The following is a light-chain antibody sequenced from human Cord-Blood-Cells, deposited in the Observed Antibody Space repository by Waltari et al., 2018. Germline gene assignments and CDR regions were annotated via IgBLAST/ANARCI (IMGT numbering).Light chain of an antibody. V-gene: IGLV2-14*01. CDR1: SSDVGGYNY. CDR3: SSYTSSSTWV. J-gene: IGLJ3*02. Sequence: QSALTQPASVAGSPGQSITISCTGTSSDVGGYNYVSWYPQHPGQAPKLMIYDVRKPPSGVSPRFSGSKSGNTAPLTISGLQAEDEADYYCSSYTSSSTWVFGGGTKLTVL. CDR2: DVR.